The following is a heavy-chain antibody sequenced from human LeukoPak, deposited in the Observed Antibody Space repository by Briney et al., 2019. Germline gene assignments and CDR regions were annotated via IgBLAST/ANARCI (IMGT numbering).Heavy chain of an antibody. V-gene: IGHV4-61*02. CDR1: GGSISSGTYY. D-gene: IGHD3-10*01. J-gene: IGHJ4*02. CDR2: IYTTGSSNYRST. CDR3: ARDPPGSGSYYDY. Sequence: SQTLSLTCTVSGGSISSGTYYWSWIRQPAGKGLEWIGRIYTTGSSNYRSTNYNPSLKSRVTISIDTSKNQFSLKLSSVTAADTAVYYCARDPPGSGSYYDYWGQGTLVTVSS.